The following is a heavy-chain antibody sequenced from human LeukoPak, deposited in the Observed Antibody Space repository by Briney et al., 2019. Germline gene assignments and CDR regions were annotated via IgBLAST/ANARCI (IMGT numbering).Heavy chain of an antibody. V-gene: IGHV1-18*01. D-gene: IGHD3-22*01. CDR2: ISAYNGNT. CDR1: GYTFTSYG. Sequence: ASVKVSCKASGYTFTSYGISWVRQAPGQGLEWMGWISAYNGNTNYAQKLQGRVTMTTDTSTSTAYMELRSLRSDDTAVYYCARESYDTLYNWFDPWGQGTLVTVSS. CDR3: ARESYDTLYNWFDP. J-gene: IGHJ5*02.